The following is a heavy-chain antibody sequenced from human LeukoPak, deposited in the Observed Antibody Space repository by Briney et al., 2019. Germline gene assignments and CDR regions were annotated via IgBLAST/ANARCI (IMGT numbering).Heavy chain of an antibody. CDR1: VYTFTGYY. D-gene: IGHD4-23*01. CDR2: INPNSGGT. CDR3: ARESSTVVNVGAFDI. Sequence: ASVKVSCKASVYTFTGYYMHWVRQAPGQGLEWMGCINPNSGGTNFAQKFQGRVTMTRDTSISTAYMELRRLRSDDTAVYYRARESSTVVNVGAFDIWGQGTMVTVSS. V-gene: IGHV1-2*02. J-gene: IGHJ3*02.